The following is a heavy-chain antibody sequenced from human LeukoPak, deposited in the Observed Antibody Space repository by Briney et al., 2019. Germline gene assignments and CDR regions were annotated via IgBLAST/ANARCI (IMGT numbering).Heavy chain of an antibody. Sequence: SVKVSCKASGGTFSSYAISWVRQAPGQGLEWMGGIIPIFGTANYAQKFQGRVTITTDESTSTAYMELSSLRSEDAAVYYCARDPGTTGRDWYFDLWGRGTLVTVSS. CDR2: IIPIFGTA. J-gene: IGHJ2*01. V-gene: IGHV1-69*05. CDR3: ARDPGTTGRDWYFDL. D-gene: IGHD1-7*01. CDR1: GGTFSSYA.